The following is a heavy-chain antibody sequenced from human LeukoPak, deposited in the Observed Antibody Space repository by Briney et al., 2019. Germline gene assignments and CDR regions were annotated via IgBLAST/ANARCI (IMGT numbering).Heavy chain of an antibody. Sequence: GGSLRLSCAASGFTFSSYSMNWVRQAPGKGLEWLSSINSRSSDISYTDSVKGRFTISRDNAKNSLYLQMNSLRAEDTAVYYCARGEVEHYYGSGTYYNSHETLPTFGDWGQGTLVTVSS. V-gene: IGHV3-21*01. J-gene: IGHJ4*02. CDR1: GFTFSSYS. CDR3: ARGEVEHYYGSGTYYNSHETLPTFGD. D-gene: IGHD3-10*01. CDR2: INSRSSDI.